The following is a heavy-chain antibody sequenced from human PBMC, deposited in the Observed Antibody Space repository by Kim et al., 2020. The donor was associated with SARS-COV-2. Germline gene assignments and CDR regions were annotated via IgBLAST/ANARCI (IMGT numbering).Heavy chain of an antibody. V-gene: IGHV3-23*01. CDR2: SK. D-gene: IGHD3-10*01. J-gene: IGHJ4*02. Sequence: SKYYADSVKGRFPISRDNSKNTLYLQMNSLRAEETAVYYWAGVRGDGRFDYWGQGTLVTVSS. CDR3: AGVRGDGRFDY.